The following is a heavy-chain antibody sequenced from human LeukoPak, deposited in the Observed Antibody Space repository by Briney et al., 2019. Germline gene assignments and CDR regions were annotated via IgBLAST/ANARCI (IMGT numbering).Heavy chain of an antibody. V-gene: IGHV3-23*01. CDR2: ISGSGGST. CDR1: GLTFSSYA. Sequence: GGSLRLSCAASGLTFSSYAMSWVRQAPGKGLEWVSAISGSGGSTYYADSVKGRFTISRDNSKNTLYLQMNSLRAEDTAVYYCARVPGFDYDFWSGYYDTDAFDIWGQGTMVTVSS. CDR3: ARVPGFDYDFWSGYYDTDAFDI. J-gene: IGHJ3*02. D-gene: IGHD3-3*01.